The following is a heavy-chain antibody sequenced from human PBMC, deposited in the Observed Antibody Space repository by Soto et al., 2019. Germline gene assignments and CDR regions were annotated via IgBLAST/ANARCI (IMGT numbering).Heavy chain of an antibody. CDR3: AKDRGFVSRYYYGMDV. CDR2: ISWDGGST. J-gene: IGHJ6*02. Sequence: EVQLVESGGVVAQPGGSLRLSCAASGFTFDDYTMHWVRQAPGKGLEWVSLISWDGGSTYYADSVKGRFTISRDNSKNSLYLQMNSLRTEDTALYYCAKDRGFVSRYYYGMDVWGQGTTVTVSS. V-gene: IGHV3-43*01. CDR1: GFTFDDYT. D-gene: IGHD2-15*01.